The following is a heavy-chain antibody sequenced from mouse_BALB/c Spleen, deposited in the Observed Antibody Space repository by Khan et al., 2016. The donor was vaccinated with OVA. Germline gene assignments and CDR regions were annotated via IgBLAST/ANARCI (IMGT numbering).Heavy chain of an antibody. CDR2: IWPGTGKT. CDR1: GYIFTSYW. V-gene: IGHV1-76*01. J-gene: IGHJ3*01. CDR3: ARDGDYVNASFPY. D-gene: IGHD1-1*01. Sequence: QVQLKQSGAELVRPGASVKLSCKTSGYIFTSYWIHWVKQRPGQGLEWIARIWPGTGKTYYNEKFKGKATLTADKSSSTAYMQVSSLKSEDSAVYFCARDGDYVNASFPYWGQGTLVTVSA.